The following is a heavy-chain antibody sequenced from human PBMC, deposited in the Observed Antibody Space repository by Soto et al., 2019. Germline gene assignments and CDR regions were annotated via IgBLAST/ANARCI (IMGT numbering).Heavy chain of an antibody. J-gene: IGHJ6*02. CDR2: IWYDGSNK. D-gene: IGHD2-15*01. Sequence: GESLRLSCAASGFTFSSYGMHWVRQAPGKGLEWVAVIWYDGSNKYYADSVKGRFTISRDNSKNTLYLQMNSLRAEDTAVYYCASQVVVSYYGMDVWGQGTTVTVSS. V-gene: IGHV3-33*01. CDR1: GFTFSSYG. CDR3: ASQVVVSYYGMDV.